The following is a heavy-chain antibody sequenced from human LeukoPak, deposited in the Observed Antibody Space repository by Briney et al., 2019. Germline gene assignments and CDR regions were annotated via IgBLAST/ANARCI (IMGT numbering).Heavy chain of an antibody. J-gene: IGHJ4*02. CDR3: ARAPGGSYAGVW. D-gene: IGHD1-26*01. Sequence: PGGSLRLSCAASGFTFSSYTMNWVRQAPGKGPEWVSSITSSSSYIYYADSVKGRFTISRDNAKNSLYLQMNSLRAEDTAVYYCARAPGGSYAGVWWGQGTLVTVSS. V-gene: IGHV3-21*01. CDR2: ITSSSSYI. CDR1: GFTFSSYT.